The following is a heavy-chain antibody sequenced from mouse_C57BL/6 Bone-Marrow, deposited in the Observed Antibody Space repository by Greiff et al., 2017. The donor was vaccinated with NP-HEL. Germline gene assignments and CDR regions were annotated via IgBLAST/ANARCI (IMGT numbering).Heavy chain of an antibody. CDR3: AIGLLRFAY. D-gene: IGHD2-3*01. J-gene: IGHJ3*01. Sequence: VQLQQPGAEPVKPGASVKVSCTASGYTFTSYWMHWVKQRPGQGLEWIGRIHPSDSDTNYNQKFKGTATLTVDKSSSTAFMQLSSLTSEDSSVYYCAIGLLRFAYWGQGTLVTVSA. CDR1: GYTFTSYW. V-gene: IGHV1-74*01. CDR2: IHPSDSDT.